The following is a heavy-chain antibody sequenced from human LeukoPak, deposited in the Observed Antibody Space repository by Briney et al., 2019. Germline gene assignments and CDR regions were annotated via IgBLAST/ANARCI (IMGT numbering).Heavy chain of an antibody. CDR3: ARDAMVRGVIYYYYYMDV. CDR1: GVTFSSYA. V-gene: IGHV3-30-3*01. CDR2: ISYDGSNK. Sequence: GGSLRLSCAASGVTFSSYAMHWVRQAPGKGLEWVAVISYDGSNKYYADSVKGRFTISRDNSKNTLYLQMNSLRAEDTAVYYCARDAMVRGVIYYYYYMDVWGKGTTVTVSS. J-gene: IGHJ6*03. D-gene: IGHD3-10*01.